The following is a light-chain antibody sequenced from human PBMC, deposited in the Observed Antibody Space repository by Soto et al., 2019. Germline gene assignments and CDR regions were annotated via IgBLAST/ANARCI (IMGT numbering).Light chain of an antibody. CDR1: QIVSSY. CDR2: DAS. Sequence: EIVLTQSPCTLSLSTGERATLSCRASQIVSSYLAWYQQKPGQAPRLLIYDASNRATDIPPRFSGIGSGTDFTLTISSLEPEDFAVYCCQQRTNWRITFGQGTRLEIK. J-gene: IGKJ5*01. V-gene: IGKV3-11*01. CDR3: QQRTNWRIT.